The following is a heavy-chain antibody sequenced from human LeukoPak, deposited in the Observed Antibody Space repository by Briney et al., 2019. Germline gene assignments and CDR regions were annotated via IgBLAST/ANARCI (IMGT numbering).Heavy chain of an antibody. J-gene: IGHJ5*02. CDR2: IYYSGST. CDR1: GGSISSYY. CDR3: AGLYYYGSGSYPVDP. Sequence: SETLSLTCTVSGGSISSYYWSWIRQPPGKGLEWIGYIYYSGSTNYNPSLKSRVTISVDTSKNQFSLKLSSVTAADTAVYYCAGLYYYGSGSYPVDPWGQGTLVTVSS. D-gene: IGHD3-10*01. V-gene: IGHV4-59*12.